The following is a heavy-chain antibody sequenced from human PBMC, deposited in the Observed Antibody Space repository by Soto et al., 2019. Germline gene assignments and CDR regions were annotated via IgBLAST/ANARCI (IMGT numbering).Heavy chain of an antibody. CDR1: GYTFTSYD. V-gene: IGHV1-8*01. D-gene: IGHD2-2*01. CDR2: MNPNSGNT. J-gene: IGHJ5*02. Sequence: GASVKVSCKASGYTFTSYDITWVRQATGQGLEWMGWMNPNSGNTGYAQKFQGRVTMTRNTSISTAYMELSSLRSEDTAVYYCAGAQPAAMNWFDPWGQGTLVTVSS. CDR3: AGAQPAAMNWFDP.